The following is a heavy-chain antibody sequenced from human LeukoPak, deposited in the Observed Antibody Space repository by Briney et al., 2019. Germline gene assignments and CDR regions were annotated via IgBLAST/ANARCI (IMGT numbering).Heavy chain of an antibody. V-gene: IGHV4-61*02. J-gene: IGHJ4*02. CDR1: GGSISSGSYY. CDR3: ARVAGYYSGVDY. Sequence: SETLSLTCTVSGGSISSGSYYWSWIRQPAGTGLEWIGRIYTSGSTNYNPSLKSRVTISVDTSKNQFSLKLSSVTAADTAVYYCARVAGYYSGVDYWGQGTLVTVSS. D-gene: IGHD3-22*01. CDR2: IYTSGST.